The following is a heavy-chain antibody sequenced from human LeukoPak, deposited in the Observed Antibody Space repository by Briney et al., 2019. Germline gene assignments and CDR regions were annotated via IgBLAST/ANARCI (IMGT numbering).Heavy chain of an antibody. CDR2: IYYSGST. J-gene: IGHJ6*03. Sequence: SETLSLTCTVSGGSISSSSDYWGWIRQPPGKGLEWIGSIYYSGSTYYNPSLKSRVTISVDTSKNQFSLKLSSVTAADTAVYYCARGKEKYYYYYYMDVWGKGTTVTVSS. CDR1: GGSISSSSDY. CDR3: ARGKEKYYYYYYMDV. V-gene: IGHV4-39*01.